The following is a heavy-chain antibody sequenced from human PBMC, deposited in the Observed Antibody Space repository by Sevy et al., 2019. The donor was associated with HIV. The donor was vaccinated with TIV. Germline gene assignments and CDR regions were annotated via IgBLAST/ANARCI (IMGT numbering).Heavy chain of an antibody. V-gene: IGHV3-7*01. Sequence: GGCLRLSCAASGFTFSDYWMSWVRQTPGKGLKWVANIKPDGSEKYYVDSVKGRFTISRDNTKNSLYLQMNSLRAEDTAVYYCATGEAARPYWGQGALVTVSS. CDR2: IKPDGSEK. CDR1: GFTFSDYW. D-gene: IGHD6-6*01. CDR3: ATGEAARPY. J-gene: IGHJ4*02.